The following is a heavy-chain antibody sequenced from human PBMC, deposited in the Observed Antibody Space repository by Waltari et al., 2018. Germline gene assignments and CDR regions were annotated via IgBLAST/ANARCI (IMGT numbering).Heavy chain of an antibody. D-gene: IGHD2-8*01. CDR2: VSSNGKIK. CDR3: AKEGNGGAQYAFDI. V-gene: IGHV3-30*18. J-gene: IGHJ3*02. Sequence: QVQLVESGGGVVQPGRSLRLSCTASIFTFSAYGMHWVRQAPGKGLGRGRGVVELVSSNGKIKYSVDPWKCRLTISRENSKTTLYLQMDSLRAEDTALYYCAKEGNGGAQYAFDIWGQGTMVSVS. CDR1: IFTFSAYG.